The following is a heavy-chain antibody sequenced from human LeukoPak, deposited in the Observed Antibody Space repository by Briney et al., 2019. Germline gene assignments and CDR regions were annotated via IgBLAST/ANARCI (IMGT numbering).Heavy chain of an antibody. V-gene: IGHV3-23*01. CDR2: ISGSGGST. CDR1: RFTFSSYA. J-gene: IGHJ4*02. CDR3: AKTNDILTGYYGSYFDY. Sequence: GGSLRLSCAASRFTFSSYAMSWVRQAPGKGLEWVSAISGSGGSTYYADSVKGRFTISRDNSKNTLYLQMNSLRAEDTAVYYCAKTNDILTGYYGSYFDYWGQGTLVTVSS. D-gene: IGHD3-9*01.